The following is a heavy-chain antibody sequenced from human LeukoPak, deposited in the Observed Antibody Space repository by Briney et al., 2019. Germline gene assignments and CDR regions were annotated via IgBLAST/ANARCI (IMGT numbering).Heavy chain of an antibody. D-gene: IGHD3-16*02. CDR2: INPNSGGT. CDR1: GYTFTGYY. V-gene: IGHV1-2*04. J-gene: IGHJ4*02. CDR3: ARSISYYVWGSYRQTYYFDY. Sequence: ASVKVSCKASGYTFTGYYMHWVRLAPGQGLEWMGWINPNSGGTNYAQKFQGWVTMTRDTSISTAYMELSRLRSDDTAVYYCARSISYYVWGSYRQTYYFDYWGQGTLVTVSS.